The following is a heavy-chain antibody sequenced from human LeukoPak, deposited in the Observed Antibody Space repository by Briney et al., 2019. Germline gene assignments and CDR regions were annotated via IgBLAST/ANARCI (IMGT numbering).Heavy chain of an antibody. D-gene: IGHD6-13*01. CDR3: ALAAGYYYGMDV. Sequence: SETLSLTCAVSGGSISSGGYSWSWIRQPPGKGLEWIGYIYHSGSTYYNPSLKSRVTISVDRSKNQFSLKLSSVTAADTATYYCALAAGYYYGMDVWGQGTTVTVSS. V-gene: IGHV4-30-2*01. CDR1: GGSISSGGYS. J-gene: IGHJ6*02. CDR2: IYHSGST.